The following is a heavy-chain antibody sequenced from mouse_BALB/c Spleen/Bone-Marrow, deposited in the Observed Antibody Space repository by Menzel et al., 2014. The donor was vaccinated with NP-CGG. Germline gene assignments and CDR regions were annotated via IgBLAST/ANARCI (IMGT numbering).Heavy chain of an antibody. D-gene: IGHD1-2*01. CDR3: ARRSAATYYFDY. CDR2: ISNGGGST. Sequence: EVHLVESGGGLVQPGGSLELSCAASGFTFSSYTMSWVRQTPEKRLEWVAYISNGGGSTYYPGTVKGRFTISRDNAKNTLYLQMSSLKSEDTAMYYCARRSAATYYFDYWGQGTTLTVSS. J-gene: IGHJ2*01. V-gene: IGHV5-12-2*01. CDR1: GFTFSSYT.